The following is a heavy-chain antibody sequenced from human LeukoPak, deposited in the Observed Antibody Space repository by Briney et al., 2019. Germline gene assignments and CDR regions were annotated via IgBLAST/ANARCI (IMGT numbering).Heavy chain of an antibody. CDR1: GFTFSSYA. CDR3: AKESREDCSSTSCYPFDY. CDR2: ISGSGGST. J-gene: IGHJ4*02. Sequence: GGSLRLSCAASGFTFSSYAMSWVRQAPGKGLEWVSAISGSGGSTYYADSVKGRFTISRDNSKNTLFLQMNSLRVDDTALYYCAKESREDCSSTSCYPFDYWGQGTLVTVSS. V-gene: IGHV3-23*01. D-gene: IGHD2-2*01.